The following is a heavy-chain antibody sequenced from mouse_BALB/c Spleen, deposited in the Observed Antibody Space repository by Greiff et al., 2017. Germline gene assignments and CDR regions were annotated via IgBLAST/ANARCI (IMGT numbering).Heavy chain of an antibody. V-gene: IGHV1-69*02. D-gene: IGHD1-1*01. CDR3: ARHGSSHYWYFDV. CDR1: GYTFTSYW. CDR2: IDPSDSYT. J-gene: IGHJ1*01. Sequence: QVQLKQPGAELVKPGASVKLSCKASGYTFTSYWMHWVKQRPGQGLEWIGEIDPSDSYTNYNQKFKGKATLTVDKSSSTAYMQLSSLTSEDSAVYYCARHGSSHYWYFDVWGAGTTVTVSS.